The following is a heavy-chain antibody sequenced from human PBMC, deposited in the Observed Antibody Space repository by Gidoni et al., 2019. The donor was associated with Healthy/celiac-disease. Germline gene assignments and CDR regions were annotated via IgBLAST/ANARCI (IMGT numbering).Heavy chain of an antibody. V-gene: IGHV1-2*02. J-gene: IGHJ3*02. CDR1: GYTFTGYY. CDR3: ARARGWIQLWFRGDHDAFDI. D-gene: IGHD5-18*01. Sequence: QVQLVQSGAEVKKPGASVQVSCKASGYTFTGYYMHWVRQAPGEGLEWMGWINPNSGGTNYSQKFQGRITMTRDTSISTDNMELSRLRSDDTAVNYCARARGWIQLWFRGDHDAFDIWGQGTMVTVSS. CDR2: INPNSGGT.